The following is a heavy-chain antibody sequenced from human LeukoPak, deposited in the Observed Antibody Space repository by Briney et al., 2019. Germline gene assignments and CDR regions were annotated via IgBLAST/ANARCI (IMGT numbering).Heavy chain of an antibody. CDR2: IIPILGIA. V-gene: IGHV1-69*04. J-gene: IGHJ5*02. CDR1: GCTFSSYA. D-gene: IGHD5-24*01. CDR3: ARVGEMATANWFDP. Sequence: SVKVSCKASGCTFSSYAISWVRQAPGQGLEWMGRIIPILGIANYAQKFQGRVTITADKSTSTAYMELSSLRSEDTAVYYCARVGEMATANWFDPWGQGTLVTVSS.